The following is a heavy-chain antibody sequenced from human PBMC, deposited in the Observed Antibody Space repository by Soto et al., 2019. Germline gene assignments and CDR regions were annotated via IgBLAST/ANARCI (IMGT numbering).Heavy chain of an antibody. J-gene: IGHJ6*02. V-gene: IGHV3-30*03. CDR2: ISYDGSNK. CDR1: GFTFSSYG. Sequence: QVQLVESGGGVVKPGRSLRLSCAASGFTFSSYGMHWVRQAPGKGLEWVAVISYDGSNKYYADSVKGRFTISRDNSKNTLYLQMNSLRAEDTAVYYCATSNGGTYYYYDGMDVWGQGTTVTVSS. CDR3: ATSNGGTYYYYDGMDV. D-gene: IGHD1-26*01.